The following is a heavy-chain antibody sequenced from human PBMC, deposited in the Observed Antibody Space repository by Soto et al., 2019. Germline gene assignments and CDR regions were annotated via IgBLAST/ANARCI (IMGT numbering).Heavy chain of an antibody. CDR1: GYSFTIYA. Sequence: QVQLVQSGAEVKKPGASVKVSCKPSGYSFTIYAMHWVRQAPGQRLEWMGWINAGNGNTKYSQKFQGRVTITRDTSASTAYMELSSLRSEDTGVYYCVRDSGGYYGMDVWRQGTTVTVSS. CDR3: VRDSGGYYGMDV. V-gene: IGHV1-3*01. J-gene: IGHJ6*02. D-gene: IGHD3-16*01. CDR2: INAGNGNT.